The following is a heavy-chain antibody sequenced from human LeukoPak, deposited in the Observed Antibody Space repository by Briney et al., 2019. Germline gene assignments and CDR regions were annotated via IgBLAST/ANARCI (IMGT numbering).Heavy chain of an antibody. J-gene: IGHJ5*02. CDR2: ISSSSSYI. D-gene: IGHD1-7*01. V-gene: IGHV3-21*01. CDR1: GFTFSSYS. Sequence: GGSLRLSCAASGFTFSSYSMNRVRQAPGKGLEWVSSISSSSSYIYYADSVKGRFTISRDNAKNSLYLQMNSLRAEDTAVYYCANCGITGTNFEFDPWGQGTLSPSPQ. CDR3: ANCGITGTNFEFDP.